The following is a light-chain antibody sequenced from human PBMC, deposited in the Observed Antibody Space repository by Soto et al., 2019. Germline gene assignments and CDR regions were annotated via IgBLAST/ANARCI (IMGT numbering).Light chain of an antibody. CDR1: SSNLGAGYD. CDR3: ASWDVSLSGWV. J-gene: IGLJ3*02. CDR2: GNR. Sequence: QSVLTQPPSVSGAPGQRVTLSCTGNSSNLGAGYDVHWYQQLPGAAPKLVIFGNRNRPSGVPERFSGSKSGTSASLAISGLRAEDEGHYYCASWDVSLSGWVFGGGTKLTVL. V-gene: IGLV1-40*01.